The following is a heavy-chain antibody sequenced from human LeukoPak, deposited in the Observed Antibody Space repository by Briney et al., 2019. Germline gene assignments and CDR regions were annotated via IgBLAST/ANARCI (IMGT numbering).Heavy chain of an antibody. CDR3: ARVGGSGSY. Sequence: GGSLRLSCAASGFTFSSYSMNWVRQAPGKGLEWVSYISSSSSTIYYADSVKGRFTISRDNAKDSLYLQMNSLRAEDTAVYYCARVGGSGSYWGQGTLVTVSS. CDR1: GFTFSSYS. CDR2: ISSSSSTI. V-gene: IGHV3-48*01. D-gene: IGHD3-10*01. J-gene: IGHJ4*02.